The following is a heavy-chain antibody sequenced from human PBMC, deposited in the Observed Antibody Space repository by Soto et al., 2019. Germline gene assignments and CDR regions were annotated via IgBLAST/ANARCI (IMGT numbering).Heavy chain of an antibody. Sequence: QVQLQPWGAGLLKPSETLSLTCAVYGGSFSGYYWSWIRQPPGKGLEWIGEITHSGTTHYNPSLKSRVTISVDTSKNQFSLKLSSVTAADTAVYSCARGPSRYCSGGSCYSDAFDIWGQGTMVTVSS. V-gene: IGHV4-34*01. J-gene: IGHJ3*02. CDR3: ARGPSRYCSGGSCYSDAFDI. D-gene: IGHD2-15*01. CDR1: GGSFSGYY. CDR2: ITHSGTT.